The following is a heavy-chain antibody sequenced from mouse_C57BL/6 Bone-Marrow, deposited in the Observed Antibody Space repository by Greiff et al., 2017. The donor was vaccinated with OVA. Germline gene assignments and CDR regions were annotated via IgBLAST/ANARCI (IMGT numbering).Heavy chain of an antibody. CDR3: ARGDYDGGYAMDY. CDR2: INPNNGGT. CDR1: GYTFTDYN. V-gene: IGHV1-22*01. Sequence: VQLKQSGPELVKPGASVKMSCKASGYTFTDYNMHWVKQSHGKSLEWIGYINPNNGGTSYNQKFKGKATLTVNKSSSTAYMELRSLTSEDSAVYYCARGDYDGGYAMDYWGQGTSVTVSS. J-gene: IGHJ4*01. D-gene: IGHD2-4*01.